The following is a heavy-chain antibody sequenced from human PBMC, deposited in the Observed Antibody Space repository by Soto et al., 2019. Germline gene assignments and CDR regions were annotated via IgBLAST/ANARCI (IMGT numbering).Heavy chain of an antibody. CDR1: GITFSSYA. Sequence: GGSLRLSCAASGITFSSYAMTWVRQAPGKRLEWVSAISENGASTYYADSVKARFTISRDNSKNMVYLQMNSLRADDTAVYYCAKAPGGTSTFDYWGQGTLVTVSS. V-gene: IGHV3-23*01. CDR3: AKAPGGTSTFDY. CDR2: ISENGAST. J-gene: IGHJ4*02. D-gene: IGHD1-7*01.